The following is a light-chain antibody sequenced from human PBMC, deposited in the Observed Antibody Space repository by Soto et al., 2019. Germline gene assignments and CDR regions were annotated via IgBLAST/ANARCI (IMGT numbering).Light chain of an antibody. CDR1: QSVTNY. CDR2: GAS. Sequence: EIFLTQSPDTLSLSPGERATLTCRASQSVTNYIAWYQQRPGQAPRLLIYGASTRATGIPARFSGSGSGTEFTLTISSLQSEDFAVYYCHQYNNWPPWTFGPGTKVDIK. V-gene: IGKV3-15*01. CDR3: HQYNNWPPWT. J-gene: IGKJ1*01.